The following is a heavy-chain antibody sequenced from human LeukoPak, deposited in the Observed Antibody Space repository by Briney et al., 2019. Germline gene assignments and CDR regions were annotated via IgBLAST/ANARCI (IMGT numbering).Heavy chain of an antibody. J-gene: IGHJ4*02. CDR1: GFIFDDYA. Sequence: GGSLRLSCAAPGFIFDDYAIHWVRQAPGKGLEWVSLINGDVGSTFYADSVKGRFTISRDNSKNSLYLQMSSLRSEDTALYYCARESERSGWYDYWGQGTLVTVST. D-gene: IGHD6-19*01. CDR3: ARESERSGWYDY. CDR2: INGDVGST. V-gene: IGHV3-43*02.